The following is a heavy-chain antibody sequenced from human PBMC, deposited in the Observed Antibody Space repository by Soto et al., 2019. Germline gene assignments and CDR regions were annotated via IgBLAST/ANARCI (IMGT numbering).Heavy chain of an antibody. CDR3: AKGAVAGTPTSYYYYSMDV. V-gene: IGHV1-69*12. D-gene: IGHD6-19*01. Sequence: QVQLLQSGAEVKKPGSSVRVSCEASGGTFRTYAISWVRQAPGQGLEWMGEIIPIFGKVNYAQKFQGRVTITADESTTTVYMDLRSLTSEATAVYYCAKGAVAGTPTSYYYYSMDVWGQGTTVTVS. CDR1: GGTFRTYA. CDR2: IIPIFGKV. J-gene: IGHJ6*02.